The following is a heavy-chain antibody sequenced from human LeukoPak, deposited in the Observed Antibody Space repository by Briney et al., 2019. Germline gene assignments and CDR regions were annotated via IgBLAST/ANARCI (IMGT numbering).Heavy chain of an antibody. Sequence: GGSLRLSCSASGFTFSSYAMHWVRQAPGKGLESVSAISSNGGNTYYADSVKGRFTISRDNSKNTLYLQMSSLRAEDTAVYYCVIDSPGTTASDYWGQGTLVTVSS. CDR2: ISSNGGNT. CDR1: GFTFSSYA. J-gene: IGHJ4*02. CDR3: VIDSPGTTASDY. D-gene: IGHD1-1*01. V-gene: IGHV3-64D*09.